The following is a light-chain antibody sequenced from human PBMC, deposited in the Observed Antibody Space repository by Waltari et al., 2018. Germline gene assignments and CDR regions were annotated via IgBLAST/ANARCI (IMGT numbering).Light chain of an antibody. CDR1: QSIGNY. CDR3: QQRSDWPFLT. V-gene: IGKV3-11*01. J-gene: IGKJ4*01. CDR2: DAS. Sequence: EIVLTQSPVTLAMSPGERATLSCRASQSIGNYLAWYQHKPGQAPRLLIYDASNRATGIPYRFSGSGSGTDFTLTINSLEPEDFTVYYCQQRSDWPFLTFGGGTKVEIK.